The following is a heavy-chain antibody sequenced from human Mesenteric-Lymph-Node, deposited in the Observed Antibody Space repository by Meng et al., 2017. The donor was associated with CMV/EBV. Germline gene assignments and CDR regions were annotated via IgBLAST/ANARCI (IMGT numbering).Heavy chain of an antibody. J-gene: IGHJ5*02. CDR2: IIPMFGTT. V-gene: IGHV1-69*05. CDR3: ARAGYSGNQQSWFDP. D-gene: IGHD1-26*01. Sequence: SVKVSCKASGGTFSSYAFSWVRQVPGQGLEWMAGIIPMFGTTNYAQKFQGRVTMTRDTSTSTVYMELSSLRSEDTAVYYCARAGYSGNQQSWFDPWGQGTLVTVSS. CDR1: GGTFSSYA.